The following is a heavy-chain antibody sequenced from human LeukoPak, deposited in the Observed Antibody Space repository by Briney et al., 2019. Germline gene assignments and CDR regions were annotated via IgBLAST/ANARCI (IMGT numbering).Heavy chain of an antibody. V-gene: IGHV3-74*01. D-gene: IGHD3-22*01. CDR1: GFTFSAFW. CDR3: ARGLVHDTSGYYSDY. Sequence: GGSLRLSCAASGFTFSAFWMHWVRQAPGKGLVWVSRINSDGSSTTYADSMKGRFTVSRDNAKNTLYLQMDSLRAEDSAVYYCARGLVHDTSGYYSDYWGQGILVTVSS. CDR2: INSDGSST. J-gene: IGHJ4*02.